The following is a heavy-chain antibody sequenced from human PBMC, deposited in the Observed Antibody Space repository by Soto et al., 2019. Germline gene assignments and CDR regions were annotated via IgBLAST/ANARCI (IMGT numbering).Heavy chain of an antibody. CDR2: IDGAGRIT. Sequence: EVQLLESGGGFIQPGGSLRLYCAASGFTPSSSDMSWVRQGPGKGLEWVSTIDGAGRITYYADSVKGRFTISRDNSKNTLYLQMESLGADDTAVYYCVKNSGWFHSWGQGALVTVSS. CDR3: VKNSGWFHS. J-gene: IGHJ5*01. CDR1: GFTPSSSD. V-gene: IGHV3-23*01. D-gene: IGHD3-10*01.